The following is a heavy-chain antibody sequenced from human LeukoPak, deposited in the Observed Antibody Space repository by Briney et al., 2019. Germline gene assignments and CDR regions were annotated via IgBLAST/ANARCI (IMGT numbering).Heavy chain of an antibody. CDR2: IYSDNT. J-gene: IGHJ4*02. CDR3: ARRAGAYSHPYDY. V-gene: IGHV3-53*01. CDR1: GGPISTYY. D-gene: IGHD4/OR15-4a*01. Sequence: ETLSLTCTVSGGPISTYYWSWVRQAPGKGLEWVSFIYSDNTHYSDSVKGRFTISRDNSKNTLYLQMNSLRAEDTAVYYCARRAGAYSHPYDYWGQGTLVTVSS.